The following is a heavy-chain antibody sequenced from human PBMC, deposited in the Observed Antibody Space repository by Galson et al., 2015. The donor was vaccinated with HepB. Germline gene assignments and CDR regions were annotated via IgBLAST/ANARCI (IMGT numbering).Heavy chain of an antibody. D-gene: IGHD5-24*01. CDR3: ASPGRDGYNWELDY. Sequence: SCKASGYTFTYRYLHWVRQAPGQALEWMGWITPFNGNTNYAQKFQDRVTITRDRSMSTAYMELSSLRSEDTAMYYCASPGRDGYNWELDYWGQGTLVTVSS. V-gene: IGHV1-45*02. CDR1: GYTFTYRY. CDR2: ITPFNGNT. J-gene: IGHJ4*02.